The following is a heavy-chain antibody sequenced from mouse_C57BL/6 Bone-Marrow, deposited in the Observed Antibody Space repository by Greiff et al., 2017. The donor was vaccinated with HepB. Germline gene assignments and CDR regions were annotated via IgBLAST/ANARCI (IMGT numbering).Heavy chain of an antibody. D-gene: IGHD1-1*01. CDR3: ARWGYYYGSSYVCDY. Sequence: EVQLQQSGPELVKPGASVKIPCKASGYTFTDYNMDWVKQSHGKSLEWIGDINPNNGGTSYNQKFKGKATLTVDKSSSTAYMELRSLTSEDTAVYDCARWGYYYGSSYVCDYWGQGTTLTVSS. CDR1: GYTFTDYN. J-gene: IGHJ2*01. CDR2: INPNNGGT. V-gene: IGHV1-18*01.